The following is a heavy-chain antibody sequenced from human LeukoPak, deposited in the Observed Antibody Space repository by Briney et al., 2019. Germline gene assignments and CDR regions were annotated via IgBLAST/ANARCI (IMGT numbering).Heavy chain of an antibody. J-gene: IGHJ4*02. CDR3: ARAGFTISPFDY. Sequence: GGSLRLSCAASGFTFSSYWMHWVRQAPGKGLVWVSRINSDGSSTSYADSVKGRFTISRDNAKNTLYLQMNGLRAEDTAVYYCARAGFTISPFDYWGQGTLVTVSS. CDR1: GFTFSSYW. D-gene: IGHD5-24*01. CDR2: INSDGSST. V-gene: IGHV3-74*01.